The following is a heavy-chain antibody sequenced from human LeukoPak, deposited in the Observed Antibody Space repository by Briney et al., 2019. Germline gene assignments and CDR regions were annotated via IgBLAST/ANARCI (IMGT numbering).Heavy chain of an antibody. CDR1: GFTFSNHY. Sequence: GGSPRLSCAASGFTFSNHYMSWIRQAPGKGLEWVSYITSSDSGGFYADSVKGRFTISRDNAKNSLYLQMNSLRVEDTAVYYCARDGDTTSKVDYLGQGTLVTVSS. J-gene: IGHJ4*02. D-gene: IGHD3-10*01. CDR3: ARDGDTTSKVDY. V-gene: IGHV3-11*01. CDR2: ITSSDSGG.